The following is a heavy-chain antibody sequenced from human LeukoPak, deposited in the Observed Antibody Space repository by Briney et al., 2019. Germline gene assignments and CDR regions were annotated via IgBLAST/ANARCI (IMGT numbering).Heavy chain of an antibody. CDR2: IYYSGST. V-gene: IGHV4-39*02. CDR3: ARDPDYYDPGY. Sequence: SETLSLTCTVSGGSISSSSYYWGWIRQPPGKGLEWIGSIYYSGSTYSNPSLQSRVTISVDTSKNQFSLKLNSVTAADTAVYYCARDPDYYDPGYWGQGTLVTVSS. D-gene: IGHD3-22*01. J-gene: IGHJ4*02. CDR1: GGSISSSSYY.